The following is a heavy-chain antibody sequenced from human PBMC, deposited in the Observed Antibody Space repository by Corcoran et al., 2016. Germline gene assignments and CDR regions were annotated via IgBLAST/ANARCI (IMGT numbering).Heavy chain of an antibody. D-gene: IGHD3-22*01. CDR1: KYSFTNYW. CDR2: IDPSDSYT. V-gene: IGHV5-10-1*03. CDR3: AKHRVRGYDSSGYGFDY. Sequence: EVQLVQSGAEVKKPGESLRISCKGSKYSFTNYWISWVCQMPGKGLEWMGRIDPSDSYTNYSPSFQGHVTISADKSISTAYLQWSSLKTSDTAMYYCAKHRVRGYDSSGYGFDYWGQGTLVTVSS. J-gene: IGHJ4*02.